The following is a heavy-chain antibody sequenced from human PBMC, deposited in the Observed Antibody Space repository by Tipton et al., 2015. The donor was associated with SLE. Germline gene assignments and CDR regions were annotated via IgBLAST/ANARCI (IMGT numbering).Heavy chain of an antibody. V-gene: IGHV4-59*01. J-gene: IGHJ6*02. D-gene: IGHD3-3*01. CDR1: GGSISSYY. Sequence: TLSLTCTVSGGSISSYYWSWIRQPPGKGLEWIGYIFYSGSTNYNPSLKSRVTISVDTSKNQFSLKLSSVTAADTAVYYCARDPGRCDFGPYGMDVWGQGTTVTVSS. CDR3: ARDPGRCDFGPYGMDV. CDR2: IFYSGST.